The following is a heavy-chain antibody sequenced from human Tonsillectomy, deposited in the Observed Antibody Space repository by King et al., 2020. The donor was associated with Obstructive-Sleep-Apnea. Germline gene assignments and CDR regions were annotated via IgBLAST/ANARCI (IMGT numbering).Heavy chain of an antibody. J-gene: IGHJ3*02. CDR3: VRDREDLLTGYNDAFDI. D-gene: IGHD3-9*01. V-gene: IGHV3-7*03. CDR1: GDTFSRYW. CDR2: IKQDGSKT. Sequence: VQLVESGGVLVQPGGSLRLSCAASGDTFSRYWMSWVRQIPGKGLEWLANIKQDGSKTYYVDSVRGRFTISRDNAKKSLYLQMNSLRAEDTAVYYCVRDREDLLTGYNDAFDIWGRGTMVTVAS.